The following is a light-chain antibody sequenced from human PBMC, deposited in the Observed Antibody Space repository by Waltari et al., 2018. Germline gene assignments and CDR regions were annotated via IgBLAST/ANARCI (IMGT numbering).Light chain of an antibody. Sequence: AVQLTQSPSSLSASVGDRVTITCRASQAISSALAWYQQKPGKAPNLLIYDASNLESGVPSRFSGSGSGTHFTLTISRLQPADFATYYCQQLHSYPVTFGGGTKVEIK. V-gene: IGKV1-13*02. CDR2: DAS. J-gene: IGKJ4*01. CDR3: QQLHSYPVT. CDR1: QAISSA.